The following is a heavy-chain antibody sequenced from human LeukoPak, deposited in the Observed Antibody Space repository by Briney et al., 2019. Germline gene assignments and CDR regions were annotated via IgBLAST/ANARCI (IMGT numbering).Heavy chain of an antibody. CDR2: INPSGGST. CDR3: ARDPTHYDFWSGYPTPPRWSFEL. V-gene: IGHV1-46*02. D-gene: IGHD3-3*01. CDR1: GYTFNSHY. Sequence: SVKLCCKAYGYTFNSHYMHWVRQAPGQGLEWMGIINPSGGSTSYAQKFQGRVTMTRDTSTSTAYMELSSLRSEDTAVYYCARDPTHYDFWSGYPTPPRWSFELWGRGTPVTVSS. J-gene: IGHJ2*01.